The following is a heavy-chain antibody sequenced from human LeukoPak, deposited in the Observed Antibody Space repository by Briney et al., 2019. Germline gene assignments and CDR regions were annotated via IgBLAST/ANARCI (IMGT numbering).Heavy chain of an antibody. D-gene: IGHD1-26*01. V-gene: IGHV3-53*01. J-gene: IGHJ4*02. CDR2: IYSDGRT. CDR1: GLSVSSNY. Sequence: GGSLRLSCAASGLSVSSNYMSWVRQAPGKGLEWVSVIYSDGRTYYADSVKGRFTISRDNSKNTVYLQMNSLRAEDTAVYYCASSRNYYPYLLDYWGQGTLVTVSS. CDR3: ASSRNYYPYLLDY.